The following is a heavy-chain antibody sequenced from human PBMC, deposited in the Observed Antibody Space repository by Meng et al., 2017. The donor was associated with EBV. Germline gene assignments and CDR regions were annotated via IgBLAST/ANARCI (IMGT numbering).Heavy chain of an antibody. J-gene: IGHJ4*02. D-gene: IGHD1-26*01. V-gene: IGHV3-23*01. CDR1: GFTFRSYA. CDR3: AKVNQLLGGNDY. Sequence: VHLLEFLVGLVQPGEVLRLLCASSGFTFRSYAMSWVRQAPGKGLEWVSAISGSGGSKYYADSVKGRFTISRDNSKNTLYLQMNSLRAEDTAVYYCAKVNQLLGGNDYWGQGPLVTVSS. CDR2: ISGSGGSK.